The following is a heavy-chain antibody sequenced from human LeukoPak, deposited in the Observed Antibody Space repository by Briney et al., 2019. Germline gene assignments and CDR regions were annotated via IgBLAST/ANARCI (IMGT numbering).Heavy chain of an antibody. V-gene: IGHV3-7*03. CDR1: GFTFSSYW. CDR2: IKQDGSEK. J-gene: IGHJ4*02. CDR3: ARAGFGELFYFDY. D-gene: IGHD3-10*01. Sequence: GGSLRLSCAASGFTFSSYWMSWVRQAPGKGLDWVANIKQDGSEKYYVDSVKGRFTISRDNAKNSLYLQMNSLRAEDTAVYYCARAGFGELFYFDYWGQGTLVTVSS.